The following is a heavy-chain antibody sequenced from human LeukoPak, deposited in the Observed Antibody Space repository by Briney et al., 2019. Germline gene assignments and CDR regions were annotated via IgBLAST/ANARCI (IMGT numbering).Heavy chain of an antibody. D-gene: IGHD6-13*01. CDR2: INYSRST. J-gene: IGHJ6*03. CDR1: GFTFSSYA. Sequence: GSLRLSCAASGFTFSSYAMSWIRQPPGKGLEWIGEINYSRSTSYNPSLKSRITISVDTSKNQFSLKLSSVTAADTAVYFCARQTRRQQLVPGGRSSYYYMDVWGTGTTVTISS. CDR3: ARQTRRQQLVPGGRSSYYYMDV. V-gene: IGHV4-34*01.